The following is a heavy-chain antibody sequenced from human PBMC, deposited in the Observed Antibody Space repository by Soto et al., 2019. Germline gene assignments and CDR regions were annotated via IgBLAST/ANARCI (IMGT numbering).Heavy chain of an antibody. D-gene: IGHD4-4*01. V-gene: IGHV4-4*07. CDR2: IYTSGST. J-gene: IGHJ5*02. CDR3: ARDKGYSNYGWFDP. Sequence: QVQLQESGPGLVKPSETLSLTCTVSGGSISSYYWSWIRQPAGKGLEWIGRIYTSGSTNYNPSLKSRVTMSVDTSKNQFSRKLSSVTAADTAVYYCARDKGYSNYGWFDPWGQGTLVTVSS. CDR1: GGSISSYY.